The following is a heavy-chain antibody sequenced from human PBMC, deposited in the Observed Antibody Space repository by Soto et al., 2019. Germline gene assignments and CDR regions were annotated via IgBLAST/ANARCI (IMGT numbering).Heavy chain of an antibody. Sequence: PLEILSLTCTVSGGSISSSSYYWGWIRQPPGKGLEWIGSIYYSGSTYYNPSLKSRVTISVDTSKNQFSLKLSSVTAADTAVYYCASLSVDTAIPYYFDYWGQGTLVTVSS. D-gene: IGHD5-18*01. V-gene: IGHV4-39*01. CDR3: ASLSVDTAIPYYFDY. J-gene: IGHJ4*02. CDR1: GGSISSSSYY. CDR2: IYYSGST.